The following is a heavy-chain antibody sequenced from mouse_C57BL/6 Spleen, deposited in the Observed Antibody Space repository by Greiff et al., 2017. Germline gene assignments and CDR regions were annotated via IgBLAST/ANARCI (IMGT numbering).Heavy chain of an antibody. CDR1: DYTFTDYE. J-gene: IGHJ4*01. Sequence: VQLQQSGAELVRPGASVTLSCKASDYTFTDYEMHWVKQTPVHGLEWIGAIDPETGGTAYNQKFKGKAILTADKSSSTAYMELRSLTSEDSAVYYCTKEYDNYGAMDYWGQGTSVTVSS. CDR2: IDPETGGT. CDR3: TKEYDNYGAMDY. D-gene: IGHD2-1*01. V-gene: IGHV1-15*01.